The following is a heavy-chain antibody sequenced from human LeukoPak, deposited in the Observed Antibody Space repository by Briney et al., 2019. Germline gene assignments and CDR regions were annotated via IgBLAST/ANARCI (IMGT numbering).Heavy chain of an antibody. CDR3: TRVAQSGPTGWFDP. V-gene: IGHV3-21*01. Sequence: GGSLRLSCAASGFNLNSYMLNWVRRAPGKGLEWVSSISSTGSYIYYADSVKGRFTISRDNPGNVMYLQMDSLRAEDTAVYYCTRVAQSGPTGWFDPWGQGTLVTVSS. D-gene: IGHD1-1*01. CDR2: ISSTGSYI. J-gene: IGHJ5*02. CDR1: GFNLNSYM.